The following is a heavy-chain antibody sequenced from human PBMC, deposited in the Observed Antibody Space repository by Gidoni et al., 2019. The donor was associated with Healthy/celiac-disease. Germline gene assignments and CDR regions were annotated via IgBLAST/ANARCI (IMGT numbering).Heavy chain of an antibody. D-gene: IGHD3-16*01. J-gene: IGHJ3*02. CDR3: ASGAADDAFDI. CDR1: GGSISSGSYY. CDR2: IYTSGST. Sequence: QVQLQESGPGLVKPSQTLSLTCTVSGGSISSGSYYWRWIRQPAGKGLEWIGRIYTSGSTNYNPSLKSRVTISVDTSKNQFSLKLSSVTAADTAVYYCASGAADDAFDIWGQGTMVTVSS. V-gene: IGHV4-61*02.